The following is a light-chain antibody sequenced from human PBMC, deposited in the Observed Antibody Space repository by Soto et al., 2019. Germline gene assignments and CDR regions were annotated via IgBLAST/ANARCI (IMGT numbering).Light chain of an antibody. CDR2: DVS. CDR3: CSYAGSYSNYV. CDR1: SSDVGGYNY. V-gene: IGLV2-11*01. Sequence: QSVLTQPRSVSESPVQSVTISCTGTSSDVGGYNYVSWYQQHPGKAPKLMIYDVSKRPSGVPDRFSGSKSGNTASLTISGLQAEDEADYYCCSYAGSYSNYVFGTGTKVTVL. J-gene: IGLJ1*01.